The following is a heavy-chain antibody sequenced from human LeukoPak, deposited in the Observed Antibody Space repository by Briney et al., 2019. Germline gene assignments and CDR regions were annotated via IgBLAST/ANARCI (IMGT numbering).Heavy chain of an antibody. CDR2: ISSSSSTI. D-gene: IGHD4-17*01. CDR1: GLTFSSHW. Sequence: GGSLRLSCAASGLTFSSHWMHWVRQAPGKGLEWVSYISSSSSTIYYADSVKGRFTISRDNAKNSLYLQMNSLRDEDTAVYYCARDPSHDYGDYGEPYYFDYWGQGTLVTVSS. CDR3: ARDPSHDYGDYGEPYYFDY. J-gene: IGHJ4*02. V-gene: IGHV3-48*02.